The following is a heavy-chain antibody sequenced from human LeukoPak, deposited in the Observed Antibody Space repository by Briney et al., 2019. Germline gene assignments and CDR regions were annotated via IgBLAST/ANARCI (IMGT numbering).Heavy chain of an antibody. J-gene: IGHJ6*02. CDR3: ARTPTLERLYYYYGMDV. CDR1: GYSFPTQW. CDR2: ISPGDSDT. V-gene: IGHV5-51*01. D-gene: IGHD1-1*01. Sequence: GESLKISCKGSGYSFPTQWIGWVRQMPGKGLEWMAIISPGDSDTRYSPSFEGQVTISADKSISTAYLQWGSLKASDTAMYYCARTPTLERLYYYYGMDVWGQGTTVTVSS.